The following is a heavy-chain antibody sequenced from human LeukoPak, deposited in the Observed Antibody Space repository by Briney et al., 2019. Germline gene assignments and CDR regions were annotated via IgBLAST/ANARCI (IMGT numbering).Heavy chain of an antibody. Sequence: ASVKVSCKASGYTFTGYYMHWVRQAPGQGLEWMGIINPSGGSTSYAQKFQGRVTMTRDMSTSTVYMELSSLRSEDTAVYYCAREGGYSYAQTLYYFDYWGQGTLVTVSS. D-gene: IGHD5-18*01. CDR3: AREGGYSYAQTLYYFDY. CDR2: INPSGGST. CDR1: GYTFTGYY. V-gene: IGHV1-46*01. J-gene: IGHJ4*02.